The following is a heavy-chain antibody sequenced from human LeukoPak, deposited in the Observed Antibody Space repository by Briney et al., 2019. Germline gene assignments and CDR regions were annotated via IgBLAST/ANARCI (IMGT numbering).Heavy chain of an antibody. J-gene: IGHJ2*01. CDR1: GGSLSGYY. V-gene: IGHV4-34*01. CDR3: ARDADSESGVFGR. Sequence: SETLSLTCAVYGGSLSGYYWSWIRQPPGKWLEWIGEINHSGATNYNPSLKSRVTIAVDTSKNQFSLRLSSVTAADTAVYHCARDADSESGVFGRWGRGIPVIVSS. CDR2: INHSGAT. D-gene: IGHD2-15*01.